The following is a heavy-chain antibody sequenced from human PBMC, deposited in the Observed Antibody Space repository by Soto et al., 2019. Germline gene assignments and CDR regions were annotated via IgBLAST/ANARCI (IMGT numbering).Heavy chain of an antibody. CDR3: ARGSSSSRP. J-gene: IGHJ4*02. CDR2: INHSGST. D-gene: IGHD6-6*01. CDR1: GGCFSGYY. V-gene: IGHV4-34*01. Sequence: SETLSLTCAVYGGCFSGYYWSWIRQPPGKGLEWIGEINHSGSTNYNPSLKSRVTISVDTSKNQFSLKLSSVTAAHTAVYYCARGSSSSRPRGQGTMV.